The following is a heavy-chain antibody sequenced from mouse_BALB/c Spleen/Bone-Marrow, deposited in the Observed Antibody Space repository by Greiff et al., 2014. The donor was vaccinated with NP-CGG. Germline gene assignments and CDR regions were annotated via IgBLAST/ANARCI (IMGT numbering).Heavy chain of an antibody. CDR2: IYPGDGDT. Sequence: VQRVESGAELARPGTSVKLSCKASGYTFTSYWMQWVKQRPGQGLERIGAIYPGDGDTRYTQKFKGKATLTANKSSNTAYMQLSSLASEDSAVYFCARREDYDYDYAMDYWGQGTSVTVSS. CDR1: GYTFTSYW. J-gene: IGHJ4*01. V-gene: IGHV1-87*01. CDR3: ARREDYDYDYAMDY. D-gene: IGHD2-4*01.